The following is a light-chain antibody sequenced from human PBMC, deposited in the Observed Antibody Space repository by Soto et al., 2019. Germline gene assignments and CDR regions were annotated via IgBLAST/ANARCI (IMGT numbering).Light chain of an antibody. CDR3: QQVNSYPQT. J-gene: IGKJ5*01. Sequence: SPHSLSACVRDRLNISRRASQSISSYLDWYQQKPGKAPKLLIYAASSLHSGVPARFSGSRSGTDFTLTISSLQPEDFATYYCQQVNSYPQTFGQGTRLEIK. CDR2: AAS. CDR1: QSISSY. V-gene: IGKV1-13*02.